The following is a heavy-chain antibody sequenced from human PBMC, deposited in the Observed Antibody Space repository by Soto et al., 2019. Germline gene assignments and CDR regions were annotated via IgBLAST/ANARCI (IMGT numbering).Heavy chain of an antibody. D-gene: IGHD4-4*01. V-gene: IGHV3-30*18. CDR1: GLTFRNYG. Sequence: PGGSMGISCAASGLTFRNYGMHGARKDQGKGLVWVTVISYDGSHKHCADSVKGRFTISRDNSKNTVYLEMNSLRDEDTAVYYCAKRRGDHSNYSWGLGVWGQGTTVTVSS. J-gene: IGHJ6*02. CDR3: AKRRGDHSNYSWGLGV. CDR2: ISYDGSHK.